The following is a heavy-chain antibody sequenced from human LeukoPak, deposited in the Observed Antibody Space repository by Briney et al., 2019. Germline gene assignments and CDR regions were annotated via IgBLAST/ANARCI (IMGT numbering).Heavy chain of an antibody. J-gene: IGHJ4*02. Sequence: AGRSLRLSCAASRFTVSSYAMHWVRQAPGKGLEWVAVISYDGSNKYYADSVKGRFTISRDNSKNTLYLQMNSLRAEDTAVYYCARGGVVVPAAILYWGQGTLVTVSS. CDR3: ARGGVVVPAAILY. V-gene: IGHV3-30*04. CDR1: RFTVSSYA. D-gene: IGHD2-2*01. CDR2: ISYDGSNK.